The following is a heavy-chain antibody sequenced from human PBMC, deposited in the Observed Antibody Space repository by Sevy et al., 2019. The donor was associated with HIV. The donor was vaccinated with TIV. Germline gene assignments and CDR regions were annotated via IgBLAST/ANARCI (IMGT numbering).Heavy chain of an antibody. J-gene: IGHJ4*02. CDR1: GGTFSTYA. CDR3: TKDLMEATMGFDH. D-gene: IGHD2-8*01. Sequence: ASVKVSCKASGGTFSTYAFNWVRQAPGQGLEWVGRIIPILGTTNYAQKFQGRVSIIADESTGTAYMTLSRPTSEDTAVYYCTKDLMEATMGFDHWGQGALVTVSS. V-gene: IGHV1-69*13. CDR2: IIPILGTT.